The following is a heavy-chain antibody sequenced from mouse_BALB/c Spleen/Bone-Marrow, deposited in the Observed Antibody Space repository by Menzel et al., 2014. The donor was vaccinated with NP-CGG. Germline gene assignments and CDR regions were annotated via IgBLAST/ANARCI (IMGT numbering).Heavy chain of an antibody. CDR1: SYTFTSYW. CDR3: TNHYFDY. J-gene: IGHJ2*01. CDR2: IYPGSGST. V-gene: IGHV1S22*01. Sequence: GSELVRPGASVKLSCKASSYTFTSYWMHWVKQRPGQGLEWIGNIYPGSGSTNYDEKFKSKATLTVDTSSSTAYMQLSSLTSEDSAVYYCTNHYFDYWGQGTTLTVSS.